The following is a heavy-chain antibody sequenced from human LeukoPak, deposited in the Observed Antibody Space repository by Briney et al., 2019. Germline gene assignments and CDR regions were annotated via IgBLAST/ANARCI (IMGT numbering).Heavy chain of an antibody. CDR3: ARSPSITMIVVAGAFDI. CDR1: GGSISSGDYY. V-gene: IGHV4-30-4*01. CDR2: IYYSGST. Sequence: SQTLSLTCTVSGGSISSGDYYWSWIRQPPGTGLEWIGYIYYSGSTYYNPSLKSRVTISVDTSKNQFSLKLSSVTAADTAVYCCARSPSITMIVVAGAFDIWGQGTMVTVSS. J-gene: IGHJ3*02. D-gene: IGHD3-22*01.